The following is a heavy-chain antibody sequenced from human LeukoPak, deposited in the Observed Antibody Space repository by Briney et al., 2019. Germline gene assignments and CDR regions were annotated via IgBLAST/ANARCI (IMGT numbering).Heavy chain of an antibody. D-gene: IGHD4-17*01. CDR2: ISSSSSYI. V-gene: IGHV3-21*01. Sequence: GGSLRLSCAASGFTFSSYSMNWVCQAPGKGLEWVSSISSSSSYIYYADSVKGRFTISRDNAKNSLYLQMNSLRAEDTAVYYCARGELTTVTSYYYYGMDAWGQGTTVTVSS. CDR3: ARGELTTVTSYYYYGMDA. CDR1: GFTFSSYS. J-gene: IGHJ6*02.